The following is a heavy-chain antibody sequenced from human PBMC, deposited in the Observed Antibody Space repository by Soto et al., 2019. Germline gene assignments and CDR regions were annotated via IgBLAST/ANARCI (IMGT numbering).Heavy chain of an antibody. V-gene: IGHV3-23*01. J-gene: IGHJ5*02. Sequence: EVQLLESGGGLVQPGGSLRLSCAATGFTFSSYAMSWVRQAPGKGLEWVSAISGSGGSTYYADSVKGRFTISRDNSKNTLYRQMNSLRAEDTAVYYCAKGTNVVAATGESWFDPWGQGTLVTVSS. D-gene: IGHD2-15*01. CDR3: AKGTNVVAATGESWFDP. CDR1: GFTFSSYA. CDR2: ISGSGGST.